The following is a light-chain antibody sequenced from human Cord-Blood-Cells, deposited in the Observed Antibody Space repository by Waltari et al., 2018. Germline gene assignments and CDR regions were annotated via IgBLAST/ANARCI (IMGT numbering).Light chain of an antibody. J-gene: IGLJ1*01. V-gene: IGLV2-14*01. Sequence: QSALTQPASVSGSPGQSITISCTGTSSDVGGYNYVSWYQQHPGKAPKLMIYDVSKRPSGVSNRFSGSTSGSTASLTISGLQAEDEADYYCSSYTSSSTVFGTGTKVTVL. CDR2: DVS. CDR3: SSYTSSSTV. CDR1: SSDVGGYNY.